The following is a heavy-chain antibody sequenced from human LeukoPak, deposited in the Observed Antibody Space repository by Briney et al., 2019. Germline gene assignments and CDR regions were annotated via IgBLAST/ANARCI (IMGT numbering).Heavy chain of an antibody. CDR1: GYTFTSYG. V-gene: IGHV1-18*01. CDR2: INAYNGNT. J-gene: IGHJ3*02. Sequence: VASLKVSCTASGYTFTSYGITWVRQAPGQGLEWMGWINAYNGNTNYAQRLQGRVTMTTDTSTSTAYMELRRRRSDDTAVYYCARDFRGNTVTSKGYTFDIWGQGTMVTVSS. D-gene: IGHD4-17*01. CDR3: ARDFRGNTVTSKGYTFDI.